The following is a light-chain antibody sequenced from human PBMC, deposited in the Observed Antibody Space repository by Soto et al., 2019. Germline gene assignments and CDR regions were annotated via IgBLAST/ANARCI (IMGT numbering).Light chain of an antibody. V-gene: IGKV1-5*03. J-gene: IGKJ1*01. CDR3: QEYTSHSRGT. CDR1: QSIGTW. Sequence: DIQMTQSPSTLSASVGDRVTITCRASQSIGTWLAWFQQKPGKAPKLLIYKASTSDSGVPSRFSGSGSGTEFTLTISSLQSDDFATYYCQEYTSHSRGTFGQGTKVDIK. CDR2: KAS.